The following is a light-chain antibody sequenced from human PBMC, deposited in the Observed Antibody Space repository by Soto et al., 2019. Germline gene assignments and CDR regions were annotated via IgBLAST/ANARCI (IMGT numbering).Light chain of an antibody. CDR1: QSISGY. Sequence: EIVLRQSPATLSLSPGERATLSCRASQSISGYLAWYQQKPGQAPRLLIYDASNRATGIPARFSGSGSGTDFTLTISSLEPEDFAVYYCQQRSNWPRTFGQGTKVDIK. V-gene: IGKV3-11*01. CDR2: DAS. CDR3: QQRSNWPRT. J-gene: IGKJ1*01.